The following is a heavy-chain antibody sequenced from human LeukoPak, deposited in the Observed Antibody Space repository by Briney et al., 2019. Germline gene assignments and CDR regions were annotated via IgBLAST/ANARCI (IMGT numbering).Heavy chain of an antibody. CDR1: GGSISSGSYY. CDR2: IYTSGST. D-gene: IGHD3-16*01. CDR3: ASGRGNFDY. Sequence: SETLSLTCTVSGGSISSGSYYWSWIRQPAGKGLEWIGRIYTSGSTNYNPSLKSRVTISVDTSKNQFSLKLSSVTAADTAVYYCASGRGNFDYWGQGTLVTVSS. V-gene: IGHV4-61*02. J-gene: IGHJ4*02.